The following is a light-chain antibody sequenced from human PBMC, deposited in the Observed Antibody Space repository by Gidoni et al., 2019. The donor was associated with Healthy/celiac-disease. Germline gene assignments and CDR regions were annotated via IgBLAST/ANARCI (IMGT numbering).Light chain of an antibody. CDR2: GAS. J-gene: IGKJ2*01. CDR1: QSVSSN. Sequence: EIVLPQSPATLSVSPGERATLSCRASQSVSSNLAWYQQKSGQAPRLLIYGASTRAPGIPARFSGSGSGTEFTLTISSLQSEDFAVYYCQQYNNWPPTYTFGQXTKLEIK. V-gene: IGKV3-15*01. CDR3: QQYNNWPPTYT.